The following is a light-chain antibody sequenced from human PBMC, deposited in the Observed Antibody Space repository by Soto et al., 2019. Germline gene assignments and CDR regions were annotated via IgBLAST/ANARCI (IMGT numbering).Light chain of an antibody. CDR1: SSDVGSYNL. CDR3: CSYAGSSTRWV. J-gene: IGLJ3*02. CDR2: EVS. Sequence: QSALTQPASVSGSPGQSSTISCTGTSSDVGSYNLVSWYQQHPGKAPKLMIYEVSKRPSGVSNRFSGSKSGNTASLTISGLQAEDEADYYCCSYAGSSTRWVFGGGTKLTVL. V-gene: IGLV2-23*02.